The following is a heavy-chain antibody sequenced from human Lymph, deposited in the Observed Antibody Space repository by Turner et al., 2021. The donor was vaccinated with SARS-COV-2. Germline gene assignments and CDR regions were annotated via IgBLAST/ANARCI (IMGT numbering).Heavy chain of an antibody. J-gene: IGHJ6*02. CDR1: GFTFSSYG. V-gene: IGHV3-30*18. D-gene: IGHD3-3*01. CDR2: ISYDGSNK. CDR3: AKVRSIFGVVIGGMDV. Sequence: QVQLVASGGGVVQPGRCLRLSCSAPGFTFSSYGMHWVRQAPGKGLEWVAVISYDGSNKYYADSVKGRFTISRDNTKKTLYLQMNSLRAEDTAVYYCAKVRSIFGVVIGGMDVWGQGTTVTVSS.